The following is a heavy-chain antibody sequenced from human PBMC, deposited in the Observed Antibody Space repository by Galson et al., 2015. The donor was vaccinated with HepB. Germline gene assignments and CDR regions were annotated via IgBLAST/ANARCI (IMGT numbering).Heavy chain of an antibody. J-gene: IGHJ6*02. D-gene: IGHD2-15*01. V-gene: IGHV3-30-3*01. CDR3: ARDDASRRYCSGDSCYTDYYYYGMDV. Sequence: SLRLSCAASGFTFSSYAMHWVRQAPGKGLEWVAVISYDGSNKYYADSVKGRFTISRDNSKNTLYLQMNSLRAEDTAVYYCARDDASRRYCSGDSCYTDYYYYGMDVWGQGTTVTVSS. CDR1: GFTFSSYA. CDR2: ISYDGSNK.